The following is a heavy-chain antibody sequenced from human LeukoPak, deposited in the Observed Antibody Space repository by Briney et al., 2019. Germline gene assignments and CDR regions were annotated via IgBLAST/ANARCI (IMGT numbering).Heavy chain of an antibody. CDR1: GFTFSSFA. V-gene: IGHV3-15*01. Sequence: PGGSLRLSCAASGFTFSSFAMSWVRQAPGKGLEWVGRIKSKTDAGTTDYAAPVKGRFTISRDDSKNTLYLQMNSLKTEDTAVYYCTGSYYAPDFDYWGQGTLVTVSS. D-gene: IGHD1-26*01. CDR3: TGSYYAPDFDY. CDR2: IKSKTDAGTT. J-gene: IGHJ4*02.